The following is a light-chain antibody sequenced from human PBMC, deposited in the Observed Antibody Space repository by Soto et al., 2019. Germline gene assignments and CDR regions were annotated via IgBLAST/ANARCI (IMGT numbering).Light chain of an antibody. V-gene: IGKV3-20*01. Sequence: EIVLTQSPGTLSLSPGERATLSCRASQSVSSSYLAWYQQKPGQAPRLLICGTSSRATAIPDRFSGSGSATDFTLTISRLEPEGFAVYYCQQYGSSSWTFGQGTKVEIK. CDR3: QQYGSSSWT. CDR1: QSVSSSY. CDR2: GTS. J-gene: IGKJ1*01.